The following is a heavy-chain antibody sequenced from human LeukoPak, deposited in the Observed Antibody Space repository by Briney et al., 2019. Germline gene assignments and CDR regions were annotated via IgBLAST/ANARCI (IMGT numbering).Heavy chain of an antibody. CDR2: ISYDGSNK. CDR3: ARELIPQLGVGNRDTNYYYYYGMDV. Sequence: PGRSLRLSCAASGFTFSSYAMHWVRQAPGKGLEWVAVISYDGSNKYYADSVKGRFTISRDNSKNTLYLQMNSLRAEDTAVYYCARELIPQLGVGNRDTNYYYYYGMDVWGQETTVTVSS. J-gene: IGHJ6*02. CDR1: GFTFSSYA. V-gene: IGHV3-30-3*01. D-gene: IGHD2-2*01.